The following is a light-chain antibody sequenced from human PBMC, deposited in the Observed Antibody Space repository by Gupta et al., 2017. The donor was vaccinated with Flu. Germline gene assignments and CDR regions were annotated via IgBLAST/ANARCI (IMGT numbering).Light chain of an antibody. CDR2: GAS. J-gene: IGKJ2*01. Sequence: EIVMTQSPATLSVSPGERATLSCRASQSVRSNLAWYQQKPGQAPRLLMYGASTRATAIPARFSGSGSGTEFTLTISSLQSEDFAVHYCQQYDNWPDTFGQGTKLEIK. CDR3: QQYDNWPDT. CDR1: QSVRSN. V-gene: IGKV3-15*01.